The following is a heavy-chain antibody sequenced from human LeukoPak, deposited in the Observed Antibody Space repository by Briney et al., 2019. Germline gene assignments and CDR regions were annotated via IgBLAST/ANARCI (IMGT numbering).Heavy chain of an antibody. V-gene: IGHV4-34*01. J-gene: IGHJ4*02. D-gene: IGHD7-27*01. CDR1: GGSFSGYY. Sequence: SETLSLTCAVYGGSFSGYYWGWIRQPPGKGLEWIGEINHSGSTNYNPSLKSRVTISVDMSKNQFSLKLSSVTAADTAVYYCARVHNWGFDYWGQGTLVTVSS. CDR2: INHSGST. CDR3: ARVHNWGFDY.